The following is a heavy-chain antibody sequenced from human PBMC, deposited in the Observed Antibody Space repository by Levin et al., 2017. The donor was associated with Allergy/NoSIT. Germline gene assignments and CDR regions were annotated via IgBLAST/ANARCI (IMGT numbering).Heavy chain of an antibody. V-gene: IGHV4-30-2*01. Sequence: ASETLSLTCAVSGGSLSRGGSSWRWLRPPAGKGREWIGNIYLSGSTNDNPSLKSRVTMSVDRSKNQFSLKLSYVTAADTSVYYCATVAGYSYGYSFDYWGPGTLVTVSS. D-gene: IGHD5-18*01. CDR1: GGSLSRGGSS. CDR3: ATVAGYSYGYSFDY. CDR2: IYLSGST. J-gene: IGHJ4*02.